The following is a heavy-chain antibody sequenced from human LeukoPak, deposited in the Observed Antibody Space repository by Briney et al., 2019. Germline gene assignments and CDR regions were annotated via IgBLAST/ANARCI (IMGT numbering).Heavy chain of an antibody. D-gene: IGHD4-17*01. Sequence: PGGSLRLSCTASGFSFSSYWMSWVRQAPGKGLEWVADIKQDGSAKYYVDSVKGRFTISRDNAQNSVYLQMNNLRPEDSALYYCARAKVTVPGGDFWGQGTLVTVSS. V-gene: IGHV3-7*01. J-gene: IGHJ4*02. CDR2: IKQDGSAK. CDR1: GFSFSSYW. CDR3: ARAKVTVPGGDF.